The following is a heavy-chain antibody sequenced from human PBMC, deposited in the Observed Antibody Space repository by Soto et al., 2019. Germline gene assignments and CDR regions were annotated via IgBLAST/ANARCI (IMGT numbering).Heavy chain of an antibody. V-gene: IGHV3-23*01. CDR3: ARRGSGSYYDY. Sequence: EVQLLESGGGLVQPGGSLRFSCAASGFTFSSYAMNWVRQAPGKGLEWVSVISGSSDSTYYADSVKGRFTISRDNSKNTLYLQMNSLRVEDTAIYYCARRGSGSYYDYWGQGTLVTVSS. D-gene: IGHD1-26*01. CDR2: ISGSSDST. CDR1: GFTFSSYA. J-gene: IGHJ4*02.